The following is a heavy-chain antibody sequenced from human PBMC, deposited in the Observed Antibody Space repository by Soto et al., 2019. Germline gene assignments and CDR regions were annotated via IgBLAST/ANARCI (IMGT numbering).Heavy chain of an antibody. CDR1: GGTISSGDFYW. Sequence: KPWETLTLTCTVSGGTISSGDFYWSWSRQMPGKGLEWVGIINPGDSETRYSPSFQGQVTISVDKSKNTAYLHWSSLKAPDTAIYYCFILYGAARSGFDYWGPGTLVTVSS. J-gene: IGHJ4*02. V-gene: IGHV5-51*01. CDR3: FILYGAARSGFDY. D-gene: IGHD6-19*01. CDR2: INPGDSET.